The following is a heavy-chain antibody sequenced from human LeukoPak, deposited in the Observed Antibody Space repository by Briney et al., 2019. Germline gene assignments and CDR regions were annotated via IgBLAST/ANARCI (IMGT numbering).Heavy chain of an antibody. CDR3: TTLFMAPYYEILTGYLYFDY. CDR2: ISGSGGST. J-gene: IGHJ4*02. V-gene: IGHV3-23*01. Sequence: GGSLRLSCAAYGFTFSSYAVSCVRQAPGKGLEWVSAISGSGGSTYYADSVKGRFTISRDNSRNALYLQMNSLRAEDTAVYYYTTLFMAPYYEILTGYLYFDYWGQGTLVTVSS. CDR1: GFTFSSYA. D-gene: IGHD3-9*01.